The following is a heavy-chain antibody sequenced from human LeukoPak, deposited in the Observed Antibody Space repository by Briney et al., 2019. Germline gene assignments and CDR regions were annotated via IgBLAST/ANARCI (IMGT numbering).Heavy chain of an antibody. CDR2: IYSDNT. J-gene: IGHJ6*03. Sequence: PGGSLRLSCTVSGFTVSSNSMSWVRQAPGKGLEWVSFIYSDNTHYSDSAKGRFPISRDNAKNTLYLEMNSLRAEDKAVYYCARSGYDSSGYYSSDYYYYMDVWGKGTTVTVSS. V-gene: IGHV3-53*01. D-gene: IGHD3-22*01. CDR1: GFTVSSNS. CDR3: ARSGYDSSGYYSSDYYYYMDV.